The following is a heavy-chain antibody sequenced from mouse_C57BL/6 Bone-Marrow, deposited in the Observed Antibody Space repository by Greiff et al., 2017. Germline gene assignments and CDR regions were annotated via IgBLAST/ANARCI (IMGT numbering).Heavy chain of an antibody. CDR1: GYTFTSYD. J-gene: IGHJ1*03. CDR2: IYPRDGST. CDR3: ARRGYGSSYDWYFDV. V-gene: IGHV1-85*01. D-gene: IGHD1-1*01. Sequence: QVQLKQSGAELMKPGASVKLSCKASGYTFTSYDINWVKQRPGQGLEWIGWIYPRDGSTKYNEKFKGKATLTVDTSSSTAYMELHSLTSEDSAVYFCARRGYGSSYDWYFDVWGTGTTVTVSS.